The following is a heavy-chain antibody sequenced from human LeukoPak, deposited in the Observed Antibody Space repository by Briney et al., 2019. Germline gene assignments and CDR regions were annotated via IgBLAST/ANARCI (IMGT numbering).Heavy chain of an antibody. Sequence: GRSLRLSCAASGFTFSSYGMHWVRQAPGKGLEWVAVISYDGSSKYYADSVKGRFTISRDNSKNTLYLQMNSLRAEDTAEYYCAKGGYSYGSPFDYWGQGTLVTVSS. V-gene: IGHV3-30*18. CDR1: GFTFSSYG. CDR2: ISYDGSSK. CDR3: AKGGYSYGSPFDY. J-gene: IGHJ4*02. D-gene: IGHD5-18*01.